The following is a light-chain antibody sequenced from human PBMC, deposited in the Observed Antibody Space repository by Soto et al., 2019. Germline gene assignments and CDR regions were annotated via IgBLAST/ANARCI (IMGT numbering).Light chain of an antibody. V-gene: IGKV1-6*01. CDR3: LQDYNYPIT. J-gene: IGKJ2*01. CDR2: AAS. Sequence: AIQMTQSPSSLSASVGDRVTITCRASQGIRNDLGWYQQKPGKAPNLLIYAASTLQSGVPSRFSGSGSGTDFALTITSLQPEDFATYYCLQDYNYPITFGQGTKLEIK. CDR1: QGIRND.